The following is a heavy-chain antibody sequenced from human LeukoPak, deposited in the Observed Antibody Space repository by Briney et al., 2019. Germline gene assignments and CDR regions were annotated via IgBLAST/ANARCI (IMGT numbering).Heavy chain of an antibody. CDR1: GGSVSSGSYY. D-gene: IGHD3-10*01. CDR3: ARGPYGSGSYHHDY. Sequence: SETLSLTCTVSGGSVSSGSYYWSWIRQPPGKGLEWIGYIYYSGSTNYNPSLKSRVTISVDTSKNQFSLKLSSVTAADTAVYYCARGPYGSGSYHHDYWGQGTLVTVSS. J-gene: IGHJ4*02. CDR2: IYYSGST. V-gene: IGHV4-61*01.